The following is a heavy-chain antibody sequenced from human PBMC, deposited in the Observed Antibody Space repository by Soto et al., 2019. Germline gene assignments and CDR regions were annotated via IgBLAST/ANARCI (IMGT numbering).Heavy chain of an antibody. CDR1: GGSISSGGYS. CDR3: ARVKYSGYNSFPHFDY. J-gene: IGHJ4*02. CDR2: IYHSGST. V-gene: IGHV4-30-2*01. Sequence: PSETLSLTCAVSGGSISSGGYSWSWIRQPPGKGLEWIGYIYHSGSTYYNPSLKSRVTISVDRSKNQFSLKLSSVTAADTAVYYCARVKYSGYNSFPHFDYWGQGTLVTVSS. D-gene: IGHD5-12*01.